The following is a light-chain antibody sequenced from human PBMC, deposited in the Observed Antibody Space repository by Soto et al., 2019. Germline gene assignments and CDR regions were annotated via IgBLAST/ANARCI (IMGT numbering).Light chain of an antibody. CDR2: DDT. Sequence: SYELTQPPSESVAPGQTARITWGGNNIGSKSVHWYQQRPGQAPVLVVHDDTDRSSGIPERFSGSNSGNTATLTISRVEAGDEADYYCQVWDKSTGHMVFGGGTKVTVL. CDR1: NIGSKS. J-gene: IGLJ2*01. V-gene: IGLV3-21*02. CDR3: QVWDKSTGHMV.